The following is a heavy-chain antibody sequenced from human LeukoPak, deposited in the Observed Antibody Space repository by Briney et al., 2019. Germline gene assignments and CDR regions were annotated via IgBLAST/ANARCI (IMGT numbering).Heavy chain of an antibody. CDR3: AKDIDIAAAGTGAFDY. V-gene: IGHV3-23*01. D-gene: IGHD6-13*01. J-gene: IGHJ4*02. CDR2: ISGSGGST. CDR1: GFTFSSYA. Sequence: PGGSLRLSCAASGFTFSSYAMSWVRQAPGKGLEWVSAISGSGGSTYYADSVKGRFTISRDNSKNTLYLQMNSLRAEDTAVYYCAKDIDIAAAGTGAFDYWGQGTLVTVSS.